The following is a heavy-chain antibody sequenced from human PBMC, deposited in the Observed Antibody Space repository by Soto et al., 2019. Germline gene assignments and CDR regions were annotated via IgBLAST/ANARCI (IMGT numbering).Heavy chain of an antibody. D-gene: IGHD3-10*01. Sequence: PSETLSLTCTVSDDFISSYYWNWIRQPAGKGLEWIGRVSTNGATNYNPSLESRVTMSVDTSKNQFSLKLTSVTAADTAVYYCARLSGPGNWFDPWGQGTLVTVSS. V-gene: IGHV4-4*07. CDR1: DDFISSYY. CDR2: VSTNGAT. J-gene: IGHJ5*02. CDR3: ARLSGPGNWFDP.